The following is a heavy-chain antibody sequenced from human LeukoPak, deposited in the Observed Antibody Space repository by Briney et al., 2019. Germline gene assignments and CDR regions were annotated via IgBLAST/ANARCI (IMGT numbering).Heavy chain of an antibody. CDR1: GFTFSSYA. D-gene: IGHD6-13*01. J-gene: IGHJ6*04. Sequence: PGGSLRLSCAASGFTFSSYAMSWVRQAPGKGLEWVSAISGSGGSTYYAGSVKGRFTISRDNSKNTLYLQMNSLRAEDTAVYYCAKALAAAAPAFYGMDVWGKGTTVTVSS. V-gene: IGHV3-23*01. CDR3: AKALAAAAPAFYGMDV. CDR2: ISGSGGST.